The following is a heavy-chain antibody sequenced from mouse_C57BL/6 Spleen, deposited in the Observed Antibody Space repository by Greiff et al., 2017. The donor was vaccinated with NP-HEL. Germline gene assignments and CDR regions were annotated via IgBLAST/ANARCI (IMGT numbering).Heavy chain of an antibody. V-gene: IGHV1-69*01. D-gene: IGHD1-1*01. CDR3: ARRYGSSYEGDY. CDR1: GYTFTSYW. Sequence: VQLQQPGAELVMPGASVKLSCKASGYTFTSYWMHWVKQRPGQGLEWIGEIDPSDSYTNYNQKFKGKSTLTVDKSSSTAYMQLSSLTSEDSAVYYCARRYGSSYEGDYWGQGTTLTVSS. J-gene: IGHJ2*01. CDR2: IDPSDSYT.